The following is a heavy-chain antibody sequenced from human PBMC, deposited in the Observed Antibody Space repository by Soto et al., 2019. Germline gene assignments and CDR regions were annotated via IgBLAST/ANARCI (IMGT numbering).Heavy chain of an antibody. CDR2: ISSSGGTI. D-gene: IGHD6-6*01. CDR1: GFTFSNYA. V-gene: IGHV3-23*01. J-gene: IGHJ6*02. Sequence: EVQLLESGEGLVQPGGSLRLSCAASGFTFSNYAMSWVRQAPGKGLEWVSSISSSGGTIYYADSVKGRFTISRDNSKNTLYLQVNSLRAEDTAIYFCAKDQVAARRYYYYGMDVWGQGTTVTVSS. CDR3: AKDQVAARRYYYYGMDV.